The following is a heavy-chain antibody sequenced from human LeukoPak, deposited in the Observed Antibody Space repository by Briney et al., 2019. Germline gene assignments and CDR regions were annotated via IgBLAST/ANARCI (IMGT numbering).Heavy chain of an antibody. CDR2: ISGSGGYT. CDR1: GLTFSNYA. CDR3: AKDPYYDFWSGYYYFDY. Sequence: GGSLRLSCAASGLTFSNYAMSWVRQAPGKGLEWVSGISGSGGYTYYADSVKGRFTISRDNSKNTLYLQMNSLRAEDTAIYYCAKDPYYDFWSGYYYFDYWGQGTQVTVSS. D-gene: IGHD3-3*01. V-gene: IGHV3-23*01. J-gene: IGHJ4*02.